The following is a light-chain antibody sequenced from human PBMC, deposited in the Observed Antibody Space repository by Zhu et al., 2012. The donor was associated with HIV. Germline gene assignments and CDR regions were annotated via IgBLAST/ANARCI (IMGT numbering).Light chain of an antibody. J-gene: IGKJ4*01. Sequence: EIVLTQSPGTLSLSPGERATLSCRASQSVSSNYLAWYQQKPGQDPRLLIYGASSRATGIPDRFSGSGFGTDFALTISRLEPEDFAVYYCQQYGSSPTFGGGTKVEIK. CDR3: QQYGSSPT. CDR2: GAS. CDR1: QSVSSNY. V-gene: IGKV3-20*01.